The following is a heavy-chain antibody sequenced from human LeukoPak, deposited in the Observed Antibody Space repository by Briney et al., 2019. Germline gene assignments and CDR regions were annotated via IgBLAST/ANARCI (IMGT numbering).Heavy chain of an antibody. J-gene: IGHJ6*03. CDR2: ISYSGST. D-gene: IGHD3-3*01. CDR3: ARGWNYMDV. V-gene: IGHV4-39*07. Sequence: SETLSLTCTVSGDSISSSSYHWVWIRQTPGKGLEWIGNISYSGSTYYNPSLKSRVIISVDTSKNQFSLKLSSVTAADTAVYYCARGWNYMDVWGKGTTVTVSS. CDR1: GDSISSSSYH.